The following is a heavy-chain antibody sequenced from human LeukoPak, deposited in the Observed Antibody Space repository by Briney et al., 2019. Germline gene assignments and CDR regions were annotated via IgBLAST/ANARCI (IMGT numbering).Heavy chain of an antibody. Sequence: SVKVSCKASGGTFSSYAISWVRQAPGQGLEWMGGIIPIFGTANYAQKFQGRVTITADESTSTAYMELSSLRSEDTAVYYCARALWRYYDSSGYYYLFDYWGQGTLVTVSS. CDR2: IIPIFGTA. V-gene: IGHV1-69*13. CDR1: GGTFSSYA. D-gene: IGHD3-22*01. J-gene: IGHJ4*02. CDR3: ARALWRYYDSSGYYYLFDY.